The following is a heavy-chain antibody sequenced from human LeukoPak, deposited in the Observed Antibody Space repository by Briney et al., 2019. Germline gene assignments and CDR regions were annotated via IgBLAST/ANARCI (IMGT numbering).Heavy chain of an antibody. D-gene: IGHD3-22*01. Sequence: GGSLRLSCAASGFTFSNAWMSWVRQAPGKGLEWVGRIKSITDGGTTDYAAPVKGRFTISRDDSKNTPYLQMNSLKTEDTAVYYCTTMTKYYYDSSGYLDFDYWGQGTLVTVSS. J-gene: IGHJ4*02. CDR3: TTMTKYYYDSSGYLDFDY. CDR1: GFTFSNAW. V-gene: IGHV3-15*01. CDR2: IKSITDGGTT.